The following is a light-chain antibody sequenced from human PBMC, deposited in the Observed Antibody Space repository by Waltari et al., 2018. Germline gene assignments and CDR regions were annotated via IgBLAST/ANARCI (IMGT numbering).Light chain of an antibody. CDR1: QCISSW. Sequence: DIQMTHSPSTLSASVGDRVTITCRASQCISSWLAWYQQKPGKAPNLLIYKASSLESGIPSRFSGSGSGTEFTLTISSLQPDDFATYYCQQYNSYSSWTFGQGTKVEIK. CDR3: QQYNSYSSWT. J-gene: IGKJ1*01. V-gene: IGKV1-5*03. CDR2: KAS.